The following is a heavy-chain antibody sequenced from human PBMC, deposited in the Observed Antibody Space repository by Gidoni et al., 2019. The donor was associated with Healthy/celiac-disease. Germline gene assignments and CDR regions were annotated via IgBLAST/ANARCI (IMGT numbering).Heavy chain of an antibody. D-gene: IGHD2-15*01. CDR2: IYTSGST. J-gene: IGHJ5*02. Sequence: QVQLQESGPGLVKPSQTLSLTCTVSGGSISRGSYYWSWIRQPAGKGLEWIGRIYTSGSTNYNPSLKSRVTISVDTSKNQFSLKLSSVTAADTAVYYCAREGYCSGGSCYWFDPWGQGTLVTVSS. CDR1: GGSISRGSYY. V-gene: IGHV4-61*02. CDR3: AREGYCSGGSCYWFDP.